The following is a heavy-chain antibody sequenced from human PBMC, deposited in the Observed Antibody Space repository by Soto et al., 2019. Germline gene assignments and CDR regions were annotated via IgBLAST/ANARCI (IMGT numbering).Heavy chain of an antibody. D-gene: IGHD6-19*01. Sequence: GGSLRLSCAASGFTFSSYWMHWVRQAPGKGLVWVSRVKGDGSDTTYADSVKGRFTISRDNAKNTLYLQMNSLRPEDTAVYYCTRAQWLADDAFDIWGHGTMVTVSS. CDR3: TRAQWLADDAFDI. CDR1: GFTFSSYW. CDR2: VKGDGSDT. J-gene: IGHJ3*02. V-gene: IGHV3-74*01.